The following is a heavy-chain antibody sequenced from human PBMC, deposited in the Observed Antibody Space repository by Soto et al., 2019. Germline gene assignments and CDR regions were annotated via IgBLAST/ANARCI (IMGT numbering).Heavy chain of an antibody. J-gene: IGHJ4*02. CDR3: ARTYSRSWSYFDY. Sequence: QVTLKESGPALVKPTETLTLTCTVSGFSLSNARMGVSWIRQPPGKALEWLAHIFSNDEKSYSTSLKSRLTISKDTSKSQVVLTMTNMDPVDTATYYCARTYSRSWSYFDYWGQGALVTVSS. CDR2: IFSNDEK. V-gene: IGHV2-26*01. D-gene: IGHD6-13*01. CDR1: GFSLSNARMG.